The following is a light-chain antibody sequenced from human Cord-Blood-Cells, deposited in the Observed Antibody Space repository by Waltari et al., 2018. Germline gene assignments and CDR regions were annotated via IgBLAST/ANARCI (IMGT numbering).Light chain of an antibody. J-gene: IGLJ2*01. CDR1: SSDVGGYNY. V-gene: IGLV2-8*01. Sequence: QSALTQPPSASGSPGQSVTISCTGTSSDVGGYNYVSWYQQHPAKAPKRMIYEVSKLPSGVPDRFSGSKSVNTASLTVSGLQAEDEADYYCSSYAGSNNLVFGGGTKLTVL. CDR2: EVS. CDR3: SSYAGSNNLV.